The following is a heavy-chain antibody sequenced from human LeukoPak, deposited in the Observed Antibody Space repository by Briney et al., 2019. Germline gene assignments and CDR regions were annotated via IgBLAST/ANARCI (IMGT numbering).Heavy chain of an antibody. Sequence: PGGSLRLSCAASGFTVSSKYMSWVRQAPGKGLEWVSVIYIDGGTYYADSVKGRFTISRDNSKNTLPLQMNSLRAEDTAVYYCARGHYSNRLGGQGTLVTVSS. CDR2: IYIDGGT. J-gene: IGHJ4*02. CDR1: GFTVSSKY. D-gene: IGHD2-2*01. CDR3: ARGHYSNRL. V-gene: IGHV3-66*01.